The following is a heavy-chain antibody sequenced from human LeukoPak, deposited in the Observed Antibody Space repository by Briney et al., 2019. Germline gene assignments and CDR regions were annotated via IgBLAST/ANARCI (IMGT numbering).Heavy chain of an antibody. D-gene: IGHD6-19*01. CDR1: GGSFSGYY. Sequence: SETLSLTCAVYGGSFSGYYWSWIRQPPGKGLEWIGEINHSGSTNYNPSLKSRVTISVDTSKNQFSLKLSSVTAADTAVYYCARHGLGPTFDYWGQGTLVTVSS. CDR2: INHSGST. CDR3: ARHGLGPTFDY. V-gene: IGHV4-34*01. J-gene: IGHJ4*02.